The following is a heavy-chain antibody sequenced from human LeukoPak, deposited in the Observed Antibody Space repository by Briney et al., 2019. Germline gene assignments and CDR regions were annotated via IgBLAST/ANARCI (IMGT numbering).Heavy chain of an antibody. CDR1: GYTFTGYY. V-gene: IGHV1-2*06. J-gene: IGHJ4*02. D-gene: IGHD2-21*01. Sequence: ASVKVSCKASGYTFTGYYIHWVRQAPGQGLEWMGRINPNSGGTNYAQKFQGRVTMTRDTSISTVYMELGSLRSEDTAVYYCASAYCGGDCYGSRGLSADYWGQGTLVTVSS. CDR2: INPNSGGT. CDR3: ASAYCGGDCYGSRGLSADY.